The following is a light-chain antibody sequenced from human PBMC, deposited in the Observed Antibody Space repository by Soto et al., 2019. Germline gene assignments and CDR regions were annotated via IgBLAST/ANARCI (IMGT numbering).Light chain of an antibody. V-gene: IGLV2-14*01. Sequence: QSALTQPASVSGSPGQSITISCTGTSSDVGGYNYVSWYQQHPGKAPKLMIYEVSNRPSGVSNRFSGSKSGNTASLTISGLQAEDEADYYCSSYTCSSTLVFGGGTKVTVL. J-gene: IGLJ2*01. CDR2: EVS. CDR1: SSDVGGYNY. CDR3: SSYTCSSTLV.